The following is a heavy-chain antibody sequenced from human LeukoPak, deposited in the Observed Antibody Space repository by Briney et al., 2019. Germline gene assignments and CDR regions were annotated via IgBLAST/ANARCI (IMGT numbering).Heavy chain of an antibody. Sequence: KPSETLSLTCTVSGGSISSYYWSWIRQPPGKGLEWIGYIYYSGSTNYNPSLKSRVTISVDTSKNQFSLKLSSVTAADTAVYYCASYCGGDCHWYFDLWGRGTLVTVSS. CDR1: GGSISSYY. CDR3: ASYCGGDCHWYFDL. CDR2: IYYSGST. D-gene: IGHD2-21*02. J-gene: IGHJ2*01. V-gene: IGHV4-59*01.